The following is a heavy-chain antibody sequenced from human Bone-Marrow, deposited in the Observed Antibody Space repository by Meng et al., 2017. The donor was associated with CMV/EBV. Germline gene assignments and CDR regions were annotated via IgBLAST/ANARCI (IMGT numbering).Heavy chain of an antibody. CDR1: GFMFSGYS. V-gene: IGHV3-30*04. CDR3: ASVKIGELFGAFDI. Sequence: GGSLRLSCAASGFMFSGYSMHWVRQAPGKGLEWVAVISYDGSNKYYADSVKGRFTISRDNSKNTLYLQMNSLRAEDTAVYYCASVKIGELFGAFDIWGQGTRVT. CDR2: ISYDGSNK. J-gene: IGHJ3*02. D-gene: IGHD3-10*01.